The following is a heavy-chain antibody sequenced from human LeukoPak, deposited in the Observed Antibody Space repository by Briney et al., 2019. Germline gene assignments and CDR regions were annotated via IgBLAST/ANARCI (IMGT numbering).Heavy chain of an antibody. CDR1: GFTFSNYW. V-gene: IGHV3-48*03. CDR3: ARSLSGSYFNYYYYMDV. J-gene: IGHJ6*03. CDR2: ISSSGSTI. Sequence: GGSLRLSCAASGFTFSNYWMSWVRQAPGKGLEWVSYISSSGSTIYYADSVKGRFTISRDNAKNSLYLQMNSLRAEDTAVYYCARSLSGSYFNYYYYMDVWGKGTTVTISS. D-gene: IGHD1-26*01.